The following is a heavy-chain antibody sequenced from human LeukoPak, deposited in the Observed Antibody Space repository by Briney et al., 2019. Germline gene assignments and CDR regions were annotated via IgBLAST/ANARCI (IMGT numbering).Heavy chain of an antibody. V-gene: IGHV3-23*01. CDR3: AKVLWFGETTTDLDY. Sequence: GGSLRLSCAASGFTFSSYSMNWVRQAPGKGLEWVSGISASGGDTFYADSVKGRFTISRDNSKNTLYLQMNSLRAEDTAVYYCAKVLWFGETTTDLDYWGQGTLVTVSS. D-gene: IGHD3-10*01. CDR1: GFTFSSYS. J-gene: IGHJ4*02. CDR2: ISASGGDT.